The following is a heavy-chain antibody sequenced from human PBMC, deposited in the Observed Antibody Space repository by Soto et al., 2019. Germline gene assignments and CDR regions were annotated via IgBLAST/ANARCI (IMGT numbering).Heavy chain of an antibody. CDR1: GFTFSSYW. CDR3: ARDIKVVPAALITNYYSGMDV. D-gene: IGHD2-2*01. V-gene: IGHV3-74*01. J-gene: IGHJ6*02. Sequence: PGGSLRLSCAASGFTFSSYWMHWVRQAPGKGLVWVSRINSDGSSTSYADSVKGRFTISRDNAKNTLYLQMNSLRAEDTAVYYWARDIKVVPAALITNYYSGMDVGAQGPT. CDR2: INSDGSST.